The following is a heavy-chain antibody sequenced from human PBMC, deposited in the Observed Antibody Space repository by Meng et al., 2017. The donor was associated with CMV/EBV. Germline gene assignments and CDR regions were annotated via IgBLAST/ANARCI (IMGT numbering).Heavy chain of an antibody. Sequence: QVQLQESGPGLVKPSGTRSLTCAVSGGSISSSNWWSWVRQPPGKGLEWIGEIYHSGSTNYNPSLKSRVTISVDKSKNQFSLKLSSVTAADTAVYYCARDPRDYDFWSGYYGGYNWFDPWGQGTLVTVSS. J-gene: IGHJ5*02. V-gene: IGHV4-4*02. D-gene: IGHD3-3*01. CDR3: ARDPRDYDFWSGYYGGYNWFDP. CDR2: IYHSGST. CDR1: GGSISSSNW.